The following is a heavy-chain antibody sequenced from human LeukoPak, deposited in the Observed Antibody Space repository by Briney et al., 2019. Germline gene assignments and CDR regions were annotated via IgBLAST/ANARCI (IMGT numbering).Heavy chain of an antibody. CDR3: AKTYCSGGKCYVDY. CDR2: INQDGSEK. Sequence: PGGSLGLSCAASGFTFSSYWMSWVRQAPGKGLEWVANINQDGSEKYYVDSVKGRFTISRDNAKNSLYLQMNSLRAEDTAVYYCAKTYCSGGKCYVDYWGQGTLVTVSS. V-gene: IGHV3-7*02. J-gene: IGHJ4*02. CDR1: GFTFSSYW. D-gene: IGHD2-15*01.